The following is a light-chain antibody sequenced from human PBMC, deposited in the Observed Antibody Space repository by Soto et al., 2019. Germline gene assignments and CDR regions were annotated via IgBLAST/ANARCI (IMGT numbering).Light chain of an antibody. J-gene: IGKJ1*01. CDR3: QQYNDWPT. Sequence: MTQSPSSFSASTGDRVTITCRASQGISSNLAWYQHKPGQAPRLLIYGASTRATGIPARFSGSGSGTEFTLTISSLQSEDFAFYYCQQYNDWPTFGQGTKVDIK. CDR2: GAS. CDR1: QGISSN. V-gene: IGKV3-15*01.